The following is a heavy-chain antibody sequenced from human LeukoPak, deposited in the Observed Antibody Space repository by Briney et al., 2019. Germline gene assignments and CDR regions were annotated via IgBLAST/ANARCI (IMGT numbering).Heavy chain of an antibody. Sequence: KAGGSLRLSCAASGFTFSSYAMSWVRQAPGKGLEWVSAISGSGGSTYYADSVKGRFTISRDNSKNTLYLQMNSLRAEDTAVYYCAKRLHYDFWSGPLWYWGQGTLVTVSS. J-gene: IGHJ4*02. CDR1: GFTFSSYA. D-gene: IGHD3-3*01. V-gene: IGHV3-23*01. CDR2: ISGSGGST. CDR3: AKRLHYDFWSGPLWY.